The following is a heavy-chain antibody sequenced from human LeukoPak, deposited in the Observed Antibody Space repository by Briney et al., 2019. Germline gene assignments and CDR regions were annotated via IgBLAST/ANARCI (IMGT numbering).Heavy chain of an antibody. D-gene: IGHD3-10*01. V-gene: IGHV1-2*02. Sequence: ASVKVSCKASGYTFTGYYMHWVRQAPGQGLEWMGWINPNSGGTNYAQKFQGRVTMTRDTSISTAYMELSRLRSDDTAVYYCARGVHTVRGGAFDYWGQGTLVTVSS. CDR2: INPNSGGT. CDR3: ARGVHTVRGGAFDY. J-gene: IGHJ4*02. CDR1: GYTFTGYY.